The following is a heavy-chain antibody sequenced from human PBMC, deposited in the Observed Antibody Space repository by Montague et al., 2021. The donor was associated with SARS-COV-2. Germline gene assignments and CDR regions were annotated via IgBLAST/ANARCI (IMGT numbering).Heavy chain of an antibody. D-gene: IGHD3-10*01. CDR2: ISSSSSYI. V-gene: IGHV3-21*01. CDR1: GFTFSSYS. CDR3: ARDSALLWFGELLPPGYYYGMDV. J-gene: IGHJ6*02. Sequence: SLRLSCAASGFTFSSYSMNWVRQAPGQGLEWVSSISSSSSYIYYADSVKGRFTISRDNAKNSLYLQMNSLRAEDTAVYYCARDSALLWFGELLPPGYYYGMDVWGQGTTVTVSS.